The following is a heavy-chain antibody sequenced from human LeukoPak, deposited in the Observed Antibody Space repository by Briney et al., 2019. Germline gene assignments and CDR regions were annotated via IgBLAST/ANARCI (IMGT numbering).Heavy chain of an antibody. Sequence: GSLRLSCAASGFTFSSYWMSWVRQPPGKGLEWIGSIYKNGNTYYNPSLKSRLTISVDTSKNLLSLKVNSVTATDTALYFCASHRIAVAAIDYWGQGTLVTVSS. J-gene: IGHJ4*02. CDR3: ASHRIAVAAIDY. CDR1: GFTFSSYW. CDR2: IYKNGNT. V-gene: IGHV4-59*05. D-gene: IGHD6-19*01.